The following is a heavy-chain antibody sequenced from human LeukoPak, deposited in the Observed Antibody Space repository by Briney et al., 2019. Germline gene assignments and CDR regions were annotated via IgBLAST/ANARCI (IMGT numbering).Heavy chain of an antibody. Sequence: ASVKVSCKASGYIFIGYYMHWVRQAPGQGLEWMGWINPNSGVTNYVQKFQGRVTMTRDTSISTAYMELSRLRSDDTAVYYCARGEGYGGIYGMDVWGQGTTVTVSS. D-gene: IGHD4-23*01. V-gene: IGHV1-2*02. J-gene: IGHJ6*02. CDR2: INPNSGVT. CDR3: ARGEGYGGIYGMDV. CDR1: GYIFIGYY.